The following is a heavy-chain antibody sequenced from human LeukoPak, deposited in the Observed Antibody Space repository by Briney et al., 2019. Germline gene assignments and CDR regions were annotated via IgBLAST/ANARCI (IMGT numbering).Heavy chain of an antibody. Sequence: SGTLSLTCAVSGGSISSSNWWSWVRQPPGKGLEWIGEIYHSGSTNYNPSLKSRVTISVDTSKNQFSLKLSSVTAADTAVYYCASRYCSSTSCYYGAYNWFDPWGQGTLVTVSS. CDR2: IYHSGST. CDR3: ASRYCSSTSCYYGAYNWFDP. D-gene: IGHD2-2*01. V-gene: IGHV4-4*02. CDR1: GGSISSSNW. J-gene: IGHJ5*02.